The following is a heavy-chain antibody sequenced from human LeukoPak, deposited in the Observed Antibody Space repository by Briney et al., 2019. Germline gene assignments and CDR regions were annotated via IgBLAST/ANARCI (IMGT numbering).Heavy chain of an antibody. CDR3: ARGDKITIFGAPLFDY. V-gene: IGHV4-59*08. J-gene: IGHJ4*02. CDR2: KYYDGST. D-gene: IGHD3-3*01. Sequence: PSETLSLTCTVSGGSIRSYYWSWIRQPPGKGLEWVGYKYYDGSTNYNPSLKSRVTISVDTSKNQFSLKLSSVTAADTAVYYCARGDKITIFGAPLFDYWGQGTLVTVSS. CDR1: GGSIRSYY.